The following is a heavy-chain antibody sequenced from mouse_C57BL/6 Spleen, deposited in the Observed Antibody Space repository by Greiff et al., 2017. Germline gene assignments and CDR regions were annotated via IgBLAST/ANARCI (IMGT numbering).Heavy chain of an antibody. D-gene: IGHD4-1*01. V-gene: IGHV3-6*01. J-gene: IGHJ1*03. CDR1: GYSITSGYY. CDR2: ISYDGSN. CDR3: ARGLGRGWYFDV. Sequence: DVQLQESGPGLVKPSQSLSLTCSVTGYSITSGYYWNWIRQFPGNKLEWMGYISYDGSNNYNPSLKNRISITRDTSKNQFFLKLNSVTTEDTATYYCARGLGRGWYFDVWGTGTTVTVSS.